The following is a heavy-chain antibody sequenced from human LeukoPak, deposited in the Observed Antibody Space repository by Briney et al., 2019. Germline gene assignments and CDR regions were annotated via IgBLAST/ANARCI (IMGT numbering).Heavy chain of an antibody. CDR1: GGSISSSSYY. CDR2: IYYSGST. D-gene: IGHD6-19*01. J-gene: IGHJ4*02. CDR3: ARQRIAVAGEIDY. V-gene: IGHV4-39*01. Sequence: SETLSLTCTVSGGSISSSSYYWGWTRQPPGKGLEWIGSIYYSGSTYYNPPLKSRVTISVDTSKNQFSLKLSSVTAADTAVYYCARQRIAVAGEIDYWGQGTLVTVSS.